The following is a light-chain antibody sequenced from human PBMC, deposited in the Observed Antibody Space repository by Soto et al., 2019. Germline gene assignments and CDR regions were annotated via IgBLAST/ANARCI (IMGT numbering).Light chain of an antibody. CDR2: KAS. Sequence: DIQMTQSPSTLSASVGDRVTITCRASESISTWLAWYQQKPGKAPRLVIYKASNLQSGVPSRFSGSGSGTDFTLIISSLQPDDFATYYCQYYNNFSGTFGQGTEVEVK. V-gene: IGKV1-5*03. CDR3: QYYNNFSGT. CDR1: ESISTW. J-gene: IGKJ1*01.